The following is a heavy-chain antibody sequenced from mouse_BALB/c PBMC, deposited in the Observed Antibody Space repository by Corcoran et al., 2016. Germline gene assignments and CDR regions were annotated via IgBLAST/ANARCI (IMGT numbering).Heavy chain of an antibody. Sequence: EVQLQQSGPELVKPGASVKISCKASGYTFTDYNMHWVKQSHGKSLEWIGYIYPYNGGTGYNQKFKSKATLTVDNSSSTAYMELRSQTSEDSAGDYWARSDRYDSFDYWGEGTTLTVSS. V-gene: IGHV1S29*02. D-gene: IGHD2-14*01. CDR3: ARSDRYDSFDY. CDR1: GYTFTDYN. J-gene: IGHJ2*01. CDR2: IYPYNGGT.